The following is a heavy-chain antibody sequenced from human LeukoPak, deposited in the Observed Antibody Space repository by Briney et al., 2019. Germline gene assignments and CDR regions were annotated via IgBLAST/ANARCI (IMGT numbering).Heavy chain of an antibody. J-gene: IGHJ4*02. V-gene: IGHV3-15*01. CDR1: GFTFRNAW. CDR3: TTAKK. Sequence: GGSLRLSCAASGFTFRNAWMSWVRQAPGKGLEWVGRIKSKTSGGTTDYAAPVKGRFTISRDDSKNTLDLQMNSLKTEDTAVYYCTTAKKWGQGTLVTVSS. CDR2: IKSKTSGGTT.